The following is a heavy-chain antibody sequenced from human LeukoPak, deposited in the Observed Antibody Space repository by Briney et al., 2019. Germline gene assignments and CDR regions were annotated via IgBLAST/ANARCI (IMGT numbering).Heavy chain of an antibody. J-gene: IGHJ6*02. Sequence: PGGSLRLSCTASGFTFKNYAVSWVRQAPGKGLEWVSGISSGGSSTYYADSVKGRFTISRDNAKNTLYLQMNSLRAEDTAVYYCARDDGMGVWGQGTTVTVSS. CDR3: ARDDGMGV. V-gene: IGHV3-23*01. CDR2: ISSGGSST. CDR1: GFTFKNYA.